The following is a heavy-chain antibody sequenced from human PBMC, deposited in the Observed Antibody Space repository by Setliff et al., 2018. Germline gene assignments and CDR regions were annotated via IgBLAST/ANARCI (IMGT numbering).Heavy chain of an antibody. CDR2: IIPVFRTA. CDR1: GGTFRSDG. D-gene: IGHD3-22*01. V-gene: IGHV1-69*13. CDR3: ARDTRDKFDSSGYYLSFDS. J-gene: IGHJ4*02. Sequence: SVKVSCKASGGTFRSDGFNWVRQAPGQGLEWMGRIIPVFRTADYAPILQGRVTISADESTTTAYMELSSLKSDDTAVYYCARDTRDKFDSSGYYLSFDSWGQGTQVTVSS.